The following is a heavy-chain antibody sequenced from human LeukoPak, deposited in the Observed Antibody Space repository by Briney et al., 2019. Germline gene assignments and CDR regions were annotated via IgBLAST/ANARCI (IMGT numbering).Heavy chain of an antibody. CDR3: AATQGAVGATTVDY. CDR1: GFTFTSSA. CDR2: IVVGSGNT. J-gene: IGHJ4*02. D-gene: IGHD1-26*01. Sequence: SVKVSCKASGFTFTSSAMQWVRQARGQRLEWIRWIVVGSGNTNYAQKFQERVTITRDMSTSTAYMELSSLRSEDTAVYYCAATQGAVGATTVDYWGQGTLVTVSS. V-gene: IGHV1-58*02.